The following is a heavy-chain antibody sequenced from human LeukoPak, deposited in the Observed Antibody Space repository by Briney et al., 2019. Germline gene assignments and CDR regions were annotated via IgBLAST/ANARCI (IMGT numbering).Heavy chain of an antibody. V-gene: IGHV1-2*06. CDR3: AAMTTVTYDNYYYYYMDV. Sequence: ASVKVSCKASGYTFTGYYMHWVRQAPGQGLEWMGRINPNSGGTNYAQKFQGRVTMTRDTSISTAYMELSRLISDDTAVYYCAAMTTVTYDNYYYYYMDVWGKGTTVTVSS. CDR2: INPNSGGT. CDR1: GYTFTGYY. D-gene: IGHD4-17*01. J-gene: IGHJ6*03.